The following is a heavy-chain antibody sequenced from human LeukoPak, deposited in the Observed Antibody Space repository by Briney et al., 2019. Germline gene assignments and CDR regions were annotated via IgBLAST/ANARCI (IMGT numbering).Heavy chain of an antibody. J-gene: IGHJ4*02. CDR3: ARSPGLNDYDSSGYTYFDY. Sequence: HPGGSLRLSCAASGFTFDDYTMHWVRQAPGKGLEWVSLISWDGGSTYYADSVKGRFTISRDNSKNSLYLQMNSLRTEDTALYYCARSPGLNDYDSSGYTYFDYWGQGTLVTVSS. V-gene: IGHV3-43*01. D-gene: IGHD3-22*01. CDR2: ISWDGGST. CDR1: GFTFDDYT.